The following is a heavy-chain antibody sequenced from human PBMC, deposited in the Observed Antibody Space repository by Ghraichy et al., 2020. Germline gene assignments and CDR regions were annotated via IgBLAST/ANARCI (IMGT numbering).Heavy chain of an antibody. V-gene: IGHV4-59*01. D-gene: IGHD5-12*01. J-gene: IGHJ6*02. CDR2: IYYSGNT. CDR3: ARATYPGFSGYDWVGYYYYGMDV. Sequence: SETLSLTCTVSGGSISSYYWSWIRQPPGKGLEWIGYIYYSGNTNYNPSLKSRVSMSVDTSKSQFSLKLSSVTAADTAIYYCARATYPGFSGYDWVGYYYYGMDVWGQGTTVTVSS. CDR1: GGSISSYY.